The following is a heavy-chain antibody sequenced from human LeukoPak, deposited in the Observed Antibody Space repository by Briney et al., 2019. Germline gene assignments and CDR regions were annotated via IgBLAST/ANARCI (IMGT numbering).Heavy chain of an antibody. D-gene: IGHD6-6*01. Sequence: PGESLKISCKGSGYKFTNSWIAWVRQMPGKGLEWMGIIYPGDSDTRYSPSFQGQVTISADKSISTAYLQWSSLKASDTAMYYCARTPSIAAQRLYYYYMDVWGKGTTVTVSS. CDR1: GYKFTNSW. V-gene: IGHV5-51*01. J-gene: IGHJ6*03. CDR2: IYPGDSDT. CDR3: ARTPSIAAQRLYYYYMDV.